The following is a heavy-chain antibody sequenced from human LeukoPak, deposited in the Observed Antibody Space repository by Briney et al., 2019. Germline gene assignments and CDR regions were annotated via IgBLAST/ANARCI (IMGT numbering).Heavy chain of an antibody. D-gene: IGHD6-13*01. V-gene: IGHV4-39*07. Sequence: SETLSLTCTVSGGSISSSSYYWGWIRQPPGKGLEWIGSIYYSGSTYYNPSLKSRVTISVDTSKNQFSLKLSSVTAADTAVYYCARAGAAGLRDWFDPWGQGTLVTVSS. CDR2: IYYSGST. CDR3: ARAGAAGLRDWFDP. CDR1: GGSISSSSYY. J-gene: IGHJ5*02.